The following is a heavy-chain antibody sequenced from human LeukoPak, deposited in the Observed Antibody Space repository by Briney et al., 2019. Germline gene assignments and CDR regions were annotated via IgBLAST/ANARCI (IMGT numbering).Heavy chain of an antibody. J-gene: IGHJ6*02. CDR3: AREGPPSPYIVVVVAAPNGYYGMDV. V-gene: IGHV3-21*01. Sequence: PGGSLRLSCAASGFTFSSYSMNWVRQAPGKGLEWVSSISSSSSYIYYADSVEGRFTISRDNAKNSLYLQMNSLRAEDTAVYYCAREGPPSPYIVVVVAAPNGYYGMDVWGQGTTVTVSS. D-gene: IGHD2-15*01. CDR2: ISSSSSYI. CDR1: GFTFSSYS.